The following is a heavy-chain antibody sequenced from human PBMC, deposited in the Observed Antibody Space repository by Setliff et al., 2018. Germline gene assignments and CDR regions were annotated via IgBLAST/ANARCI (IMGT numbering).Heavy chain of an antibody. CDR3: ATGVFFLGYCSSTSCQLDY. Sequence: ASVKVSCKVSGYRLIEVSMHWVRQAPGKGLEWMGGFDPEDEETIYAQKFQGRVTMTGDTSTDTAYMALSSLRSEDTAVYYCATGVFFLGYCSSTSCQLDYWGQGTLVTVSS. CDR1: GYRLIEVS. CDR2: FDPEDEET. V-gene: IGHV1-24*01. D-gene: IGHD2-2*01. J-gene: IGHJ4*02.